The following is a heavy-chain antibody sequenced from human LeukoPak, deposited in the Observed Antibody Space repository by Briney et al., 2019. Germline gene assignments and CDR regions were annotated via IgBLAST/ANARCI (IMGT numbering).Heavy chain of an antibody. Sequence: SETLSLTCTVSGGSISSGGYYWSWIRQHPGKGLEWIGYIYYSGSTYYNPSLKSRVTISVDTSKNQFSPKLSSVTAADTAVYYCARAGYCSGGSCYADGFDPWGQGTLVTVSS. J-gene: IGHJ5*02. D-gene: IGHD2-15*01. CDR2: IYYSGST. V-gene: IGHV4-31*03. CDR1: GGSISSGGYY. CDR3: ARAGYCSGGSCYADGFDP.